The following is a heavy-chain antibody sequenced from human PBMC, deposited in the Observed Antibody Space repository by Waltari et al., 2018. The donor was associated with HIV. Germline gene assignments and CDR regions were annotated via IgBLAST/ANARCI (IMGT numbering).Heavy chain of an antibody. CDR1: ACSPPVKV. V-gene: IGHV3-30*19. CDR3: VREAKLPREFYPFEY. CDR2: TSDDGVIQ. J-gene: IGHJ4*02. Sequence: GEYAGGGDPPGWTMILSWPAQACSPPVKVPPRVRQAPGQGWGWMSFTSDDGVIQSDADALKGRSTTSRDDSRRRLYLQMNSLRREETAVYYCVREAKLPREFYPFEYWGQGTLVTVSS. D-gene: IGHD3-10*01.